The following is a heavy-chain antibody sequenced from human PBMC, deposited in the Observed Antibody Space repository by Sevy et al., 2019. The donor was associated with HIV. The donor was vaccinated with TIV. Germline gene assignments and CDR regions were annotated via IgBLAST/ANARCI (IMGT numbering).Heavy chain of an antibody. D-gene: IGHD4-17*01. Sequence: GGSLRLSCAASGFTLSSSIINWVRQAPGKGLEWVSSISGTGSAIYYAYSVKGRFTISRDNAKNSLYLQMHSLRDEDTAVYYCARSYYGDYVGWFDPWGQGTLVTVSS. CDR1: GFTLSSSI. V-gene: IGHV3-48*02. CDR2: ISGTGSAI. CDR3: ARSYYGDYVGWFDP. J-gene: IGHJ5*02.